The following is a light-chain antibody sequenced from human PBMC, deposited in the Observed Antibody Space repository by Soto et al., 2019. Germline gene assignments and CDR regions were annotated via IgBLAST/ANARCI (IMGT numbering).Light chain of an antibody. CDR2: DVS. CDR1: SSDVGGYNY. CDR3: NSITSSSTYV. J-gene: IGLJ1*01. V-gene: IGLV2-14*01. Sequence: QSALTQPASVSGSPGQSITISCTGTSSDVGGYNYVSWYQQHPGKAPKLMIYDVSNRPSGVSNRFSGSKSGNTASLTISGLQAEDEADYYCNSITSSSTYVFGTGTKLTVL.